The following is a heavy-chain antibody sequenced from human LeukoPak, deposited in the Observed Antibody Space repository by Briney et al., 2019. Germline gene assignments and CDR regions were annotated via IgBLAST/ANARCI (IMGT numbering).Heavy chain of an antibody. V-gene: IGHV1-24*01. CDR3: ATDFSSRWERLLGSHY. J-gene: IGHJ4*02. Sequence: ASVKVSCKVSGYTLTELSMHWVRQAPGKGLEWMGGFDPEDGETIYAQKFQGRVTMTEDTSTDTAYMELSGLRSEDTAVYYCATDFSSRWERLLGSHYWGQGTLVTVSS. CDR1: GYTLTELS. CDR2: FDPEDGET. D-gene: IGHD1-26*01.